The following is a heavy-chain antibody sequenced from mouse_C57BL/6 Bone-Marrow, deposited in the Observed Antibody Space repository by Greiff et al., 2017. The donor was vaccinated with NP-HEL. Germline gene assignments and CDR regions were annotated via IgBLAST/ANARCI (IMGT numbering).Heavy chain of an antibody. J-gene: IGHJ4*01. CDR1: GYTFTSYD. CDR3: ARYSYYGYPYAMDY. D-gene: IGHD2-2*01. V-gene: IGHV1-85*01. Sequence: VQLQQSGPELVKPGASVKLSCKASGYTFTSYDINWVKQRPGQGLEWIGWIYPRDGSTKYNEKFKGKATLTVDTSSSTAYMERHSLTSEDSAVYFCARYSYYGYPYAMDYWVKEPQSPSPQ. CDR2: IYPRDGST.